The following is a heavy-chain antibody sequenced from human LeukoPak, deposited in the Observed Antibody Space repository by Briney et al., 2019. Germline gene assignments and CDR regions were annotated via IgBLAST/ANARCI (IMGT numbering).Heavy chain of an antibody. CDR2: INPNSGFT. D-gene: IGHD6-6*01. CDR3: TRTAFSSSSQVSDY. CDR1: GYTFTGYY. Sequence: ASVKVSCKASGYTFTGYYMHWVRQAPGQGLEWMGWINPNSGFTSYAQKFQGRVTMTRDTSITTAYMELSRLRSDDTAVYYCTRTAFSSSSQVSDYWGQGTLVTVSS. J-gene: IGHJ4*02. V-gene: IGHV1-2*02.